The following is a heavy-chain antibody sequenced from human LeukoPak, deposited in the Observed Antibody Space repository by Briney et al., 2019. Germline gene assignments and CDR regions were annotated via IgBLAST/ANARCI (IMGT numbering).Heavy chain of an antibody. D-gene: IGHD2-15*01. CDR3: ARECGGSCSMSLDY. J-gene: IGHJ4*02. V-gene: IGHV3-7*01. Sequence: GGSLRLSCAASGFTFSSYWMSWVRQAPGKGLEWVANIKQDGSEKYYVDSVKGRFTISRDNAKNSLYLQMNSLRAEDTAVYYCARECGGSCSMSLDYWGQGTLVTVSS. CDR1: GFTFSSYW. CDR2: IKQDGSEK.